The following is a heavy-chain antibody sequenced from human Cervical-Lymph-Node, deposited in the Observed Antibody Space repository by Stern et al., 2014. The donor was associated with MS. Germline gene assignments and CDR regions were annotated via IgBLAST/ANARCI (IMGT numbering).Heavy chain of an antibody. Sequence: EVQLVESGGGLVKPGGSLRLSCAASGFTFSNYSINWVRQAPGKGLEWVSSISSSSSYIYYADSVKGRFTISRDNAKNSLYLQMNSLRAEDTAVYYCAREVAGHRLGMMDVWGQGTTVTVSS. J-gene: IGHJ6*02. CDR2: ISSSSSYI. CDR1: GFTFSNYS. V-gene: IGHV3-21*01. D-gene: IGHD6-19*01. CDR3: AREVAGHRLGMMDV.